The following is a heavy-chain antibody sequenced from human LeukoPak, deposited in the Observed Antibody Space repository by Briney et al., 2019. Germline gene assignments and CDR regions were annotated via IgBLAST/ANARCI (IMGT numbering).Heavy chain of an antibody. D-gene: IGHD3-10*01. CDR3: ARTLARGSGSRHAFDI. CDR1: GYSFTSYW. CDR2: IYPGDSDT. Sequence: GESLKFSCKGSGYSFTSYWIGWVRQMPGKGLEWMGIIYPGDSDTRYSPSFQGQVTISADKSISTAYLQWSSLKASDTAMYNCARTLARGSGSRHAFDIWGQGTMVTVSS. V-gene: IGHV5-51*01. J-gene: IGHJ3*02.